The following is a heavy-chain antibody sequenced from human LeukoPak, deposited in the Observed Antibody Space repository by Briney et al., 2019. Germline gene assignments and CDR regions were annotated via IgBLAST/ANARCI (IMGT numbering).Heavy chain of an antibody. J-gene: IGHJ4*02. V-gene: IGHV3-30*04. D-gene: IGHD5-18*01. Sequence: GGSLRLSCAASGFTFSSYAMHWVRQAPGKGLEWVAVISYDGSNKYYADSVKGRFTISRDNSKNTLYLQMNSLRAEDTAVYYCARDRGYSYGPFDCWGQGTLVTVSS. CDR3: ARDRGYSYGPFDC. CDR2: ISYDGSNK. CDR1: GFTFSSYA.